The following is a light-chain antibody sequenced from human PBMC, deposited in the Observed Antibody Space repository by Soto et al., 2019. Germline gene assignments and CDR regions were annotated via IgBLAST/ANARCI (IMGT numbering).Light chain of an antibody. V-gene: IGLV2-23*02. CDR1: SSNVGNFNV. CDR3: CSYAGSGTNV. J-gene: IGLJ1*01. Sequence: QSVLTQPASVSGSPGQSITISCTGTSSNVGNFNVVSWYQQHPGKGPKVIIYDVSERPSGVSHRFSGSKSGNTASLTISGLQAEDEADYYCCSYAGSGTNVFGTGTKVTVL. CDR2: DVS.